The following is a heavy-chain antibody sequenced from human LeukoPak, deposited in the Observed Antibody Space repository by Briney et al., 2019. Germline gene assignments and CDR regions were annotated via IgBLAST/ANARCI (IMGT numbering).Heavy chain of an antibody. CDR1: GFTFSSYS. D-gene: IGHD3-10*01. J-gene: IGHJ4*02. V-gene: IGHV3-21*01. Sequence: GGSLRLSCAASGFTFSSYSMDWVGQAPGKGLEGVSSISSSSSYIYYADSVKGRFTISRDNAKNSLYLQMNSLRAEDTAVYYCARDYYGSGSYYHWGQGTLVTVSS. CDR3: ARDYYGSGSYYH. CDR2: ISSSSSYI.